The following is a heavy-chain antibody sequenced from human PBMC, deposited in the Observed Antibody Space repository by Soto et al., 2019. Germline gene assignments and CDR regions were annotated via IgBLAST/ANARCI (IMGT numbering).Heavy chain of an antibody. V-gene: IGHV1-8*01. CDR3: ARTAGDLDY. Sequence: QVQLVQSGAEVKKPGASVKVSCKTSGYTFTNYDINWVRQATGQGLEWMGWTNLKSGYTGSAQKFQGRVTMTRDSSTSTAYMELHSLTSEDTAVYFCARTAGDLDYWGQGTLITVSS. CDR1: GYTFTNYD. D-gene: IGHD4-17*01. J-gene: IGHJ4*02. CDR2: TNLKSGYT.